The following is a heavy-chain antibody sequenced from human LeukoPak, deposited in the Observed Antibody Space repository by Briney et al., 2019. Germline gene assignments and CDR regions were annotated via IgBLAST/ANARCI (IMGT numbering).Heavy chain of an antibody. D-gene: IGHD3-10*01. V-gene: IGHV3-23*01. CDR2: ISVGADRT. CDR3: AKDLHYYGSGSYHDAFDI. Sequence: GGSLRLSCAASGFTFSSYAMSWVRQAPGKGLEWVSGISVGADRTYYADYVKGRFTVSRDNSKNTLYLQMNSLRAEDTALYYCAKDLHYYGSGSYHDAFDIWGQGTMVTVSS. CDR1: GFTFSSYA. J-gene: IGHJ3*02.